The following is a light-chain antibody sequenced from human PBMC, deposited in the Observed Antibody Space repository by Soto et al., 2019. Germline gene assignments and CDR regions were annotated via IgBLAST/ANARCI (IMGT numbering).Light chain of an antibody. Sequence: QSVLTQPPSASGTPGQTVAISCSGSSSNIGSNTVNWYQQFPGTAPKLLIYGNNQRPSGVPDRLSGSKSDTSASLAICGLLSEDESDYYCATWDDSLNGWVFGGGTKLTVL. CDR1: SSNIGSNT. J-gene: IGLJ3*02. CDR3: ATWDDSLNGWV. V-gene: IGLV1-44*01. CDR2: GNN.